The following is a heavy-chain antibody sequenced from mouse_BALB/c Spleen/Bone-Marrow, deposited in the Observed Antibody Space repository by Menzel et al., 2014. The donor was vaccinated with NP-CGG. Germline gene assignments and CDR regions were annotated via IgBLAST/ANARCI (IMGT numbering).Heavy chain of an antibody. CDR1: GFNIKDTY. D-gene: IGHD2-4*01. CDR2: IDPANDNT. CDR3: ARFPYDYGGGDY. Sequence: VQLQQSGAELVKPGASVKLSCTASGFNIKDTYMHWVKRRPEQGLEWIGRIDPANDNTKYDPKFQGKATITADTSSNTAYLQLSGLTSEDTAVYYCARFPYDYGGGDYWGQGTTLTVSS. J-gene: IGHJ2*01. V-gene: IGHV14-3*02.